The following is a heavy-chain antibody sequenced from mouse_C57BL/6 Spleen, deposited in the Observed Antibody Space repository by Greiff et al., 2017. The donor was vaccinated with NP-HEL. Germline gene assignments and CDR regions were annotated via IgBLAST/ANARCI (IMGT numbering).Heavy chain of an antibody. Sequence: QVQLQQPGAELVKPGASVKLSCKASGYTFTSYWMQWVKQRPGQGLEWIGEIDPSDSYTNYNQKFKGKATLTVDTSSSTAYMQLSSLTSEDSAVYYCARREIYYGSSWDWGQGTTLTVSS. J-gene: IGHJ2*01. D-gene: IGHD1-1*01. V-gene: IGHV1-50*01. CDR2: IDPSDSYT. CDR3: ARREIYYGSSWD. CDR1: GYTFTSYW.